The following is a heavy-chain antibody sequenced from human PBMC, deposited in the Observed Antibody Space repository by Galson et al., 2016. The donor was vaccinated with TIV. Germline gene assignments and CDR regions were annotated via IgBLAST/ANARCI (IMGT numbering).Heavy chain of an antibody. J-gene: IGHJ4*02. V-gene: IGHV3-30-3*01. Sequence: SLRLSCAASGFTFNTYAIHWVRQAPGKGLEWVAVISNDGNTKHYADSVKGRFTISRDNSKNTVFLQINSLRPEDTALYYCARSLTSDYGDPLDYWGQGTPVTVSS. CDR3: ARSLTSDYGDPLDY. CDR1: GFTFNTYA. D-gene: IGHD4-17*01. CDR2: ISNDGNTK.